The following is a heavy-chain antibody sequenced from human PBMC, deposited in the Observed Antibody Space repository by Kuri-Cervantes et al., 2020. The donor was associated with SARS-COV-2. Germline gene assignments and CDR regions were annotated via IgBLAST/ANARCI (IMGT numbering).Heavy chain of an antibody. V-gene: IGHV3-30*01. Sequence: GGSLRLSCAVSGFTFSTYAMHWVRQAPGKGLEWVAVISYDGSNKFYADSVKGRFTISRDNSKNTLYLQMNSLRTEDTAVYYCARGDLYGDISLYYFDYWGHGNLVHVAS. CDR3: ARGDLYGDISLYYFDY. CDR2: ISYDGSNK. J-gene: IGHJ4*01. CDR1: GFTFSTYA. D-gene: IGHD4-17*01.